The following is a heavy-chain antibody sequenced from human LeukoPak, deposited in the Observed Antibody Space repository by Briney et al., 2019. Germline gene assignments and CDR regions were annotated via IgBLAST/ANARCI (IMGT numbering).Heavy chain of an antibody. J-gene: IGHJ4*02. Sequence: GGSLRLSCAASGFTFDDYAMHWVRQAPGKGLEWVSLISGDGGSTYYADSVKGRFTISRDNSKNSLYLQMNSLRTEDTALYYCAKDPASSGYYASLDYWGQGTLVTVSS. CDR1: GFTFDDYA. CDR3: AKDPASSGYYASLDY. V-gene: IGHV3-43*02. D-gene: IGHD3-22*01. CDR2: ISGDGGST.